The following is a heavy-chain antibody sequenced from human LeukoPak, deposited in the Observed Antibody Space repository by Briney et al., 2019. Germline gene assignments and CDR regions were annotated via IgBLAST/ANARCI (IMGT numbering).Heavy chain of an antibody. CDR3: ARADISTYYGDVFDY. J-gene: IGHJ4*02. D-gene: IGHD3-22*01. CDR1: GFTFSSYG. V-gene: IGHV3-33*01. CDR2: IWFDGSNK. Sequence: PGGSLRLSCAASGFTFSSYGMHWVRQAPGKGLEGGAFIWFDGSNKYYADSVKGRFTISRDNSKNTLYLQMNNLRAEDTAVFYCARADISTYYGDVFDYWGQGTLVTVSS.